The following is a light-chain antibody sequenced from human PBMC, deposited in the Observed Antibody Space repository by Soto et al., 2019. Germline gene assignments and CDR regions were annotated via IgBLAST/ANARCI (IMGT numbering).Light chain of an antibody. J-gene: IGKJ1*01. CDR2: DAS. V-gene: IGKV3D-20*02. Sequence: EIVLTQSPGTLSLSPGERATLSCRASQSVSSSYLAWYQPKPGQAPRLLIYDASNRATGIPARFSGSGSGRDFTLTITRLEPEDVAVYYCQQYNNWPRTFGQGTKRDIK. CDR1: QSVSSSY. CDR3: QQYNNWPRT.